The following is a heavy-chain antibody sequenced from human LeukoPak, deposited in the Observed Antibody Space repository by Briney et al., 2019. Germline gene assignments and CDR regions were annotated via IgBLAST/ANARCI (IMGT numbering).Heavy chain of an antibody. CDR2: VSVYDGKT. Sequence: ASVKVSCKTDGYTFNNFGISWVRQAPGQGLEWLGWVSVYDGKTNYAQAVQDRVTMTTDTSTGTAYMELRSLRSDDTAVYYCARSGWGNRHAFDIWGQGTMVTVSS. D-gene: IGHD6-19*01. V-gene: IGHV1-18*01. CDR3: ARSGWGNRHAFDI. J-gene: IGHJ3*02. CDR1: GYTFNNFG.